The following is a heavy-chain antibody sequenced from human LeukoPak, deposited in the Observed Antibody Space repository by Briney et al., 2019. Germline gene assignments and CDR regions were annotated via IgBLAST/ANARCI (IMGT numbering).Heavy chain of an antibody. D-gene: IGHD2-2*01. V-gene: IGHV4-59*01. CDR3: ARATWAAAIDYYYYYMDV. Sequence: SETLSLTCTVSGGSISSYYWSWIRQPPGKGLEWIGYIYYSGSTNYNPSLKSRVTISVDTSKNQFSLKLSSVTAADTAVYYCARATWAAAIDYYYYYMDVRGKGTTVTISS. CDR1: GGSISSYY. CDR2: IYYSGST. J-gene: IGHJ6*03.